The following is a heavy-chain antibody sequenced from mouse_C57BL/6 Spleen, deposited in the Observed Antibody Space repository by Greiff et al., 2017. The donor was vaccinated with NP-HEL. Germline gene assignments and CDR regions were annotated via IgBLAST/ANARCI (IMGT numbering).Heavy chain of an antibody. J-gene: IGHJ3*01. V-gene: IGHV1-52*01. CDR3: ARRRGDDGYFFAY. CDR1: GYTFTSYW. Sequence: QVQLQQPGAELVRPGSSVKLSCKASGYTFTSYWMHWVKQRPIQGLEWIGNIDPSDSETHYNQKFKDKATLTVDKSSSTAYMQLSSLTSEDSAVYYCARRRGDDGYFFAYWGQGTLVTVSA. D-gene: IGHD2-3*01. CDR2: IDPSDSET.